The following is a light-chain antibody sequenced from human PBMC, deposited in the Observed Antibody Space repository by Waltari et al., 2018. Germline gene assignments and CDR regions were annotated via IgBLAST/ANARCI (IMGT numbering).Light chain of an antibody. Sequence: QSVLTQPPSVSAAPGQRVPISCSGSNSNIGNNFVSWYQQLSGTAPKVLIFDNDNRASGIPDRFSGSKAGTSATLDITGLQTGDEADYYCGTWDTSLSTVVFGGGTKVTVL. V-gene: IGLV1-51*01. CDR2: DND. CDR1: NSNIGNNF. CDR3: GTWDTSLSTVV. J-gene: IGLJ3*02.